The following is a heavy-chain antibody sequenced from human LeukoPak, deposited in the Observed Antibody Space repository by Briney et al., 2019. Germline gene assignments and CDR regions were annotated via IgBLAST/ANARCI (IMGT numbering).Heavy chain of an antibody. J-gene: IGHJ4*02. CDR2: MNPNSGNT. V-gene: IGHV1-8*01. Sequence: ASAKVSCKASGYTFTSYDINWVRQATGQGLEWMGWMNPNSGNTGYAQKFQGRVTMTRNTSISTAYMELSSLRSEDTAVYYCARGGSGYYYNDYWGQGTLVTVSS. D-gene: IGHD3-22*01. CDR1: GYTFTSYD. CDR3: ARGGSGYYYNDY.